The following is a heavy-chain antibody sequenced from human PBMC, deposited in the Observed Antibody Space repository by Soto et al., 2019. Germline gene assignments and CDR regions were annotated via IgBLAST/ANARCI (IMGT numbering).Heavy chain of an antibody. Sequence: QVQLVESGGGVVQPGWSLRLSCAASGFTFSSYAMHWVRQAPGKGLEWVAVISYDGSNKYYADSVKGRFTISRDNSKNTLYLQMNSLRAEDTAVYYCARSGQGGNSYFDYWGQGTLVTVSS. CDR3: ARSGQGGNSYFDY. CDR1: GFTFSSYA. D-gene: IGHD4-4*01. CDR2: ISYDGSNK. J-gene: IGHJ4*02. V-gene: IGHV3-30-3*01.